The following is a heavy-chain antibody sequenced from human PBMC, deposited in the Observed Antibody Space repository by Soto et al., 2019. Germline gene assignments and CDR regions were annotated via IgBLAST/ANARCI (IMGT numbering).Heavy chain of an antibody. CDR1: GFTLSNAW. J-gene: IGHJ6*02. V-gene: IGHV3-15*07. CDR2: IKSKTDGGTT. D-gene: IGHD3-22*01. Sequence: PGGSLRLACAASGFTLSNAWMNWVRQAPGKGLEWVGRIKSKTDGGTTDYAAPVKGRFTISRDDSKNTLYLQMNSLKTEDTAVYYCTTDGFARYDSSGYYYSSYGTDVCGPTPTLTLSS. CDR3: TTDGFARYDSSGYYYSSYGTDV.